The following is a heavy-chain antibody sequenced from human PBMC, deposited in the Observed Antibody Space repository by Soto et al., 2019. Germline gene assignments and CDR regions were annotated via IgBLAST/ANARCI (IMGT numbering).Heavy chain of an antibody. CDR2: ISSNGGST. CDR1: GFTFSNYA. J-gene: IGHJ4*02. Sequence: EVQLVESGGGLVQPGGSLRLSCAASGFTFSNYAIHWVRQAPGKGLEYVSTISSNGGSTYYASSVKGRFTISRDNSKNTLYLQMGSLRAEDMAVYYCASSRDGYSFDYWGQGTLVTVSS. D-gene: IGHD4-4*01. CDR3: ASSRDGYSFDY. V-gene: IGHV3-64*01.